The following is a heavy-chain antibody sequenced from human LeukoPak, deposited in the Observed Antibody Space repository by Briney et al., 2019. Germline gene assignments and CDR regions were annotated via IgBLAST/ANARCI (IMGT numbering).Heavy chain of an antibody. Sequence: GGFLSLSYAASGITVSSNYMSLVRQAAGKGLELVSVIYSGASTYYADSVKGRFTISRDNSKNTLYLQMNSLRAEDTAVYYCARDSHYYGSGSYANLLFNYWGQGTLVTVSS. D-gene: IGHD3-10*01. CDR1: GITVSSNY. CDR3: ARDSHYYGSGSYANLLFNY. J-gene: IGHJ4*02. CDR2: IYSGAST. V-gene: IGHV3-66*01.